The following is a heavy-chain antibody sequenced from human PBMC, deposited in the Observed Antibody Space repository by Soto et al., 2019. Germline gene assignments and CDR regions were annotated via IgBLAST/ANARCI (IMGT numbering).Heavy chain of an antibody. CDR1: GYKFPDYW. D-gene: IGHD6-6*01. J-gene: IGHJ4*02. Sequence: GESLKISCKGSGYKFPDYWIGWVRQMPGKGLEWMGMIYPADSDTRYSPSFQGQVTISADKSITTAYMQWSSPKASDTAMYFCVAYSGASGRHFDYWGQGALVTVSS. CDR3: VAYSGASGRHFDY. CDR2: IYPADSDT. V-gene: IGHV5-51*01.